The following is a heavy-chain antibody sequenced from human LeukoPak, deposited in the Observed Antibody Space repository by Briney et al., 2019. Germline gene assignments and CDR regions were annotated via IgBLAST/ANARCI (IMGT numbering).Heavy chain of an antibody. D-gene: IGHD6-6*01. J-gene: IGHJ4*02. V-gene: IGHV1-69*05. CDR2: IIPIFGTA. CDR1: GGTFSSYA. CDR3: ATLQGAYSSSPAYYFDY. Sequence: GASVKVSCKASGGTFSSYAISWVRQAPGQGLEWMGGIIPIFGTANYAQKFQGRVTITTDESTSTAYMELSSLRSEDTAVYYCATLQGAYSSSPAYYFDYGGQGTLVTVSS.